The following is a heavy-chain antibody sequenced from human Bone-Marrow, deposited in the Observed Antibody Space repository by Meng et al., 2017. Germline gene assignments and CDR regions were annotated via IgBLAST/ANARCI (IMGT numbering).Heavy chain of an antibody. D-gene: IGHD1-26*01. J-gene: IGHJ4*02. CDR3: ARAISGSGYYFDY. V-gene: IGHV1-3*01. CDR1: GYTFTSYA. CDR2: INVGNGHT. Sequence: ASVKVSCKASGYTFTSYALQWVRQAPGQGLEWMGWINVGNGHTKYTQKFQDRVTITADTSASTAYMELSSLRSEDTAVYYCARAISGSGYYFDYWGQGTLVTVSS.